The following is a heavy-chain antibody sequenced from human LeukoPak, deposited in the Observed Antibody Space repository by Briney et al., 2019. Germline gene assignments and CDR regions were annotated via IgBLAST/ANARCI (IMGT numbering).Heavy chain of an antibody. V-gene: IGHV3-48*02. CDR2: ISSSSSTI. CDR3: ARDEDYVDY. Sequence: PGGSLRLSCAASGLMFSTSGMHWVRQAPGKGREWVSYISSSSSTIYYADSVKGRFTISRDNAKNSLYLQMNSLRDEDTAVYYCARDEDYVDYWGQGTLVTVSS. CDR1: GLMFSTSG. J-gene: IGHJ4*02.